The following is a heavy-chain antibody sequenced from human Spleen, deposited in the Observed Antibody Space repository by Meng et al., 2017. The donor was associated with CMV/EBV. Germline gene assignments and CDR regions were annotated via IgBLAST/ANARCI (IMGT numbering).Heavy chain of an antibody. V-gene: IGHV1-18*04. CDR2: IRAYNRNT. D-gene: IGHD6-6*01. CDR3: ARDRSSSDY. Sequence: RISGEASGNTFSDYYMHRLRQAPGQGPEWMGWIRAYNRNTNCAQNLQDRVTMTTDTSTSTAYMELRSLRSDGTAVYYYARDRSSSDYWGQGTLVTVSS. CDR1: GNTFSDYY. J-gene: IGHJ4*02.